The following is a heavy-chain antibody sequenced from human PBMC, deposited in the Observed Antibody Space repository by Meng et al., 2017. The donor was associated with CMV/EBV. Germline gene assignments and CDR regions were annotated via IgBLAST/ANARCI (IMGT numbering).Heavy chain of an antibody. CDR2: IYYSGTT. CDR3: ARLSGSGTTSTGYHYAFDS. Sequence: QEPLQESSLRLLTPSQPCTTTFSLSGGSIRSRDYYWRWIRQHPRKGLEWIGYIYYSGTTYYNPSLASRVTISVDTSKNQFSLNLSSVTAADSAVYYCARLSGSGTTSTGYHYAFDSWGQGTLVTVSS. J-gene: IGHJ4*02. V-gene: IGHV4-30-4*08. CDR1: GGSIRSRDYY. D-gene: IGHD3-22*01.